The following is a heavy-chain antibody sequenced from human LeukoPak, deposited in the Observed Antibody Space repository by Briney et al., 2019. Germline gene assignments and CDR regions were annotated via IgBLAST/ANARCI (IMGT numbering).Heavy chain of an antibody. CDR1: GFTFSSYS. CDR2: ISSSSSYI. Sequence: PGGSLRLSCAASGFTFSSYSMNWVRQAPGKGLEWVSSISSSSSYIYYADSVKGRFTISRDNAKNSLYLQMNSLRAEDTAVYYCARSEYYYDSSGYYCDYWGQGTLVTVSS. CDR3: ARSEYYYDSSGYYCDY. V-gene: IGHV3-21*01. J-gene: IGHJ4*02. D-gene: IGHD3-22*01.